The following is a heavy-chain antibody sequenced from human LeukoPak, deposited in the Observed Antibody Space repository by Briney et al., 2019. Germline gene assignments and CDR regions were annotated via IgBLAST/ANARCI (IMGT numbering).Heavy chain of an antibody. D-gene: IGHD3-3*01. J-gene: IGHJ4*02. V-gene: IGHV5-51*01. CDR1: GYSFTSYW. Sequence: GESLKISCKGSGYSFTSYWIGWVRQMPGKGLEWMGIIYPGDSDTRYSPSFQGQVTISADKSISTAYLQWSSLKASDTAMYYCARGAFNYDFWSGSPEGYYFDYWGQGPLVTVSS. CDR2: IYPGDSDT. CDR3: ARGAFNYDFWSGSPEGYYFDY.